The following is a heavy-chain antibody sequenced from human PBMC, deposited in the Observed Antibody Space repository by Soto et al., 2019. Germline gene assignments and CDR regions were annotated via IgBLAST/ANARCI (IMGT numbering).Heavy chain of an antibody. Sequence: SETLSLTCTVSGGSISSGGYYWSWIRQHPGKGLEWIGYIYYSGSTYYNPSLKSRVTISVGTSKNQFSLKLSSVTAADTAVYYCARDSYGSGSPRHYYYGMDVWGQGTTVTVSS. V-gene: IGHV4-31*03. J-gene: IGHJ6*02. D-gene: IGHD3-10*01. CDR1: GGSISSGGYY. CDR2: IYYSGST. CDR3: ARDSYGSGSPRHYYYGMDV.